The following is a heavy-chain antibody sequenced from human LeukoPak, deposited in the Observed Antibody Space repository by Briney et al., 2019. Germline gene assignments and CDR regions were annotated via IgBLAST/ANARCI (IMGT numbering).Heavy chain of an antibody. V-gene: IGHV3-9*01. Sequence: GGSLRLSCAASGFTFDDYAMPWVRQAPGKGLEWVSGISWNSGSIGYADSVKGRFTISRDNAKNSLYLQMNSLRAEDTALYYCAKSESGPYYYYSMDVWGRGTTVTVSS. CDR3: AKSESGPYYYYSMDV. D-gene: IGHD3-10*01. CDR1: GFTFDDYA. J-gene: IGHJ6*02. CDR2: ISWNSGSI.